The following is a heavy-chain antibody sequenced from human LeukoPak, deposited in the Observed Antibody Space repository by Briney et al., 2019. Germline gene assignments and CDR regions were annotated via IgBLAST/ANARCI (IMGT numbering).Heavy chain of an antibody. CDR3: AARAEAARRIFDY. J-gene: IGHJ4*02. CDR2: IVVGSGNT. CDR1: GLTFTSSA. Sequence: ASVKVSCTASGLTFTSSAVQWVRQARGQRLEWIGWIVVGSGNTNYAQKFQERVTITRDMSTSTAYMELSSLRSEDTAVYYCAARAEAARRIFDYWGQGTLVTVSS. D-gene: IGHD6-6*01. V-gene: IGHV1-58*01.